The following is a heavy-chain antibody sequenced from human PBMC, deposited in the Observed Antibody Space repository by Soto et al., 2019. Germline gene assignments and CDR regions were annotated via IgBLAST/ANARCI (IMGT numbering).Heavy chain of an antibody. J-gene: IGHJ3*02. CDR1: GYTFTSYG. V-gene: IGHV1-18*01. D-gene: IGHD3-22*01. Sequence: VKVSCKASGYTFTSYGISWVRQAPGQGLEWMGWISAYNGNTNYAQKLQGRVTMTTDTSTSTAYMELRSLRSDDTAVYYCARVHYDSSGFGDAFDIWGQGTMVTVSS. CDR3: ARVHYDSSGFGDAFDI. CDR2: ISAYNGNT.